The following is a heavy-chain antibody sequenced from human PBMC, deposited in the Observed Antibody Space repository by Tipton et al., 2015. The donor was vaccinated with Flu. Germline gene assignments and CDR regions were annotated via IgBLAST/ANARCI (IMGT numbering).Heavy chain of an antibody. CDR1: GFTFSSYG. V-gene: IGHV3-33*01. CDR2: IWYDGSNK. CDR3: ARAPRDSNSFDP. Sequence: SLRLSCAASGFTFSSYGMHWVRQAPGKGLEWVAVIWYDGSNKYYADSVKGRFTISRDNSKNTLYLQMNSLRAEDTAVYYCARAPRDSNSFDPWGQGTLVTVSS. J-gene: IGHJ5*02. D-gene: IGHD5-24*01.